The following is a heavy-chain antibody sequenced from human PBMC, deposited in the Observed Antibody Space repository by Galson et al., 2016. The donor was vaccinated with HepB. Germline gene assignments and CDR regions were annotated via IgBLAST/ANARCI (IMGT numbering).Heavy chain of an antibody. CDR1: GGSIRGSIYY. CDR2: IYHSGNT. D-gene: IGHD3-9*01. J-gene: IGHJ4*02. Sequence: SETLSLTCTVSGGSIRGSIYYWGWIRQPPGKGLEWIGSIYHSGNTYYSPSLSPSFKSRVTISVDTSKNQFSLKLRSVAAADTAVYYCASQDDSDWDYWGQGTLVTVSP. CDR3: ASQDDSDWDY. V-gene: IGHV4-39*01.